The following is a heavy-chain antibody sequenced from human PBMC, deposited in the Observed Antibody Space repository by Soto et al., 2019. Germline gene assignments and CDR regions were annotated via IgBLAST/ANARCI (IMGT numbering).Heavy chain of an antibody. D-gene: IGHD2-15*01. CDR3: AKIDGCGCYLPYDD. CDR2: ISGSGVST. J-gene: IGHJ4*02. Sequence: EVQLLESGGGLVQPGGSLRLSCAASGFTFSSYAMSWVRQAPGKGLEWVSAISGSGVSTYYTDSVRGRFTISRDNSKSTLFLQMNSLRAEDTAVYYCAKIDGCGCYLPYDDWGQGTMVTVSS. CDR1: GFTFSSYA. V-gene: IGHV3-23*01.